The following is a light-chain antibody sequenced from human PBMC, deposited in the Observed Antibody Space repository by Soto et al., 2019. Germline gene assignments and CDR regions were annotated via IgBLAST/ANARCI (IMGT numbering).Light chain of an antibody. CDR3: QQRSNWPRT. Sequence: EIVLTQSPASLSLSPGERATLSCRARESVSRYLAWYQQKPGQAPRLLIYDASNRATGIPARFSGSGTGTDFTLTISSLEPEDFAVYYCQQRSNWPRTFGQGTKVEV. V-gene: IGKV3-11*01. CDR1: ESVSRY. J-gene: IGKJ1*01. CDR2: DAS.